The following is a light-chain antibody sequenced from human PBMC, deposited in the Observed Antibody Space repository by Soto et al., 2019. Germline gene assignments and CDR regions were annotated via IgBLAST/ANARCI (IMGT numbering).Light chain of an antibody. CDR3: QQYNNYFRT. Sequence: DLPMPPSTSTPTAAVGDRVTISCRASQSINTWLAWYQQKPGKAHKLLIYDASSLESGVPSRFSGSGSGTEFTLTITSLQPDDFATYYCQQYNNYFRTFGQGTRVDIK. CDR2: DAS. J-gene: IGKJ1*01. V-gene: IGKV1-5*01. CDR1: QSINTW.